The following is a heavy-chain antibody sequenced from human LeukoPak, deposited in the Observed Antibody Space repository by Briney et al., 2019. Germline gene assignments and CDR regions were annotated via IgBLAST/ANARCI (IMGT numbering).Heavy chain of an antibody. Sequence: GSLRLSCAASGFTFSDYYMSWIRQAPGKGLEWVSYISSSGSTIYYADSVKGRFTISRDNAKNSLYLQMNSLRAEDTAVYYCASIIAAAVSRGMDVWGQGTTVTVSS. CDR3: ASIIAAAVSRGMDV. CDR2: ISSSGSTI. D-gene: IGHD6-13*01. V-gene: IGHV3-11*04. CDR1: GFTFSDYY. J-gene: IGHJ6*02.